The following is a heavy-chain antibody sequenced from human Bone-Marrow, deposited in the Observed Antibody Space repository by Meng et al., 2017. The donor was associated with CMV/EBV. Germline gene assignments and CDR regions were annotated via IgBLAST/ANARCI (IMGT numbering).Heavy chain of an antibody. J-gene: IGHJ4*02. Sequence: GGSLRLSCAASGFTFSSYAMSWVRQAPGKGLEWVSVIYSGGSGTYYADSVKGRFTISRDNSKNTLYLQMNSLRAEDTAVYYCAKDHNLGHVLRFLEWSLLGYWDYWGQGTLVTVSS. V-gene: IGHV3-23*03. CDR2: IYSGGSGT. CDR1: GFTFSSYA. D-gene: IGHD3-3*01. CDR3: AKDHNLGHVLRFLEWSLLGYWDY.